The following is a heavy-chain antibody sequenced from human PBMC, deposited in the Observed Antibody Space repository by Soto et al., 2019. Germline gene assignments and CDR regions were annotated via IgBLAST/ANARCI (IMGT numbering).Heavy chain of an antibody. J-gene: IGHJ3*02. Sequence: GGPLSLSCSASVFPFSGNTIHWVRQPQGKGLEYVSAISSSGGSTYYADSVKGRFTISRDNSKNTLYLQMSSLRAEDTALYYCVKAQVTYYFDSSGPFDNWGQGTMVTVSS. V-gene: IGHV3-64D*08. CDR2: ISSSGGST. D-gene: IGHD3-22*01. CDR3: VKAQVTYYFDSSGPFDN. CDR1: VFPFSGNT.